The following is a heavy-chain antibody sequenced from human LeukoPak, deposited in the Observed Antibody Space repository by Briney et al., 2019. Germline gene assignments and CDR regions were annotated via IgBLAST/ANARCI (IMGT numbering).Heavy chain of an antibody. Sequence: GGSLRLSCAASGFTFSSYAMSWVRQAPGKGLEWVSAISGSGGSTYYADSVKGRFTISRDNSKNTLYLQMNSLRAEDTAVYYCAKVREQQLGYYYYGMDVWGQGTTVTVSS. CDR3: AKVREQQLGYYYYGMDV. D-gene: IGHD6-13*01. CDR2: ISGSGGST. J-gene: IGHJ6*02. V-gene: IGHV3-23*01. CDR1: GFTFSSYA.